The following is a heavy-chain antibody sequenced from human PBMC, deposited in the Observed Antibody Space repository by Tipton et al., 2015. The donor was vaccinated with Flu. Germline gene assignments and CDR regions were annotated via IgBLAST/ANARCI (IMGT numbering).Heavy chain of an antibody. V-gene: IGHV3-7*01. D-gene: IGHD2-21*01. CDR3: AREVAAQTCGGRGCYTIRRVDP. CDR1: GFTFSTYW. CDR2: IKPDGSET. J-gene: IGHJ5*02. Sequence: SLRLSCAASGFTFSTYWMTWIRQAPGKGLEWVAVIKPDGSETHYLGSVKGRFTLSRDNAKNSVSLQMSNLRVEDTGLYFCAREVAAQTCGGRGCYTIRRVDPWGPGTPVTVSS.